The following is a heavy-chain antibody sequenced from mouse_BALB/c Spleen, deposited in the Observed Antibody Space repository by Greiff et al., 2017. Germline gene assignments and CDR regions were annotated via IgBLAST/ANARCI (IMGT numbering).Heavy chain of an antibody. J-gene: IGHJ4*01. D-gene: IGHD2-2*01. CDR3: ARYGYDAVPYAMDY. CDR1: GFTFSSYA. CDR2: ISSGGST. V-gene: IGHV5-6-5*01. Sequence: EVMLVESGGDLVKPGGSLKLSCAASGFTFSSYAMSWVRQTPEKRLEWVASISSGGSTYYPDSVKGRFTISRDNARNILYLQMSSLRSEDTAMYYCARYGYDAVPYAMDYWGQGTSVTVSS.